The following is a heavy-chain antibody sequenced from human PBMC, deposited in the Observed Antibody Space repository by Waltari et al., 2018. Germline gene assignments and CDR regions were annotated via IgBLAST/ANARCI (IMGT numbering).Heavy chain of an antibody. CDR2: IKSKANNYAT. D-gene: IGHD1-1*01. CDR1: GFIFGESG. CDR3: TSDTSRWDDYYSDY. Sequence: EVQLVESGGGLVHPGGSLKLSCRASGFIFGESGMHWVRQASGKGLEWVGRIKSKANNYATMYGASVKGRFTISRDDSTNTAYLQMNSLKSDDTAVYYCTSDTSRWDDYYSDYWGQGTLVTVSS. J-gene: IGHJ4*02. V-gene: IGHV3-73*01.